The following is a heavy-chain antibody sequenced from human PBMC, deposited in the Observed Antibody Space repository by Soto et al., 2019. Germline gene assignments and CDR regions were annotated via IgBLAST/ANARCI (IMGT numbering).Heavy chain of an antibody. J-gene: IGHJ4*02. D-gene: IGHD3-22*01. CDR2: IYYSGST. Sequence: PSETLSLTCTVSGGSISSGDYYWSWIRQPPGKGLEWIGYIYYSGSTYYNPSLKSRVTISVDTSKNQFSLKLSSVTAADTAVYYCARATYYYDSSGYWLDYWGQGTLVTVSS. V-gene: IGHV4-30-4*01. CDR1: GGSISSGDYY. CDR3: ARATYYYDSSGYWLDY.